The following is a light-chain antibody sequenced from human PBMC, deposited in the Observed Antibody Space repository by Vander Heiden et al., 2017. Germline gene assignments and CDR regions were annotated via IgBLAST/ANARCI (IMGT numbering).Light chain of an antibody. CDR3: MQALQTPPWT. Sequence: DIVMTRSPLSLPVTTGEPASISCRSSQSLLHSNGYNYLDWYLQKPGQSPQLLIYLGSNRASGVPDRFSGSGSGTDFTLKISRVEAEDVGVYYCMQALQTPPWTFGQGTKVEIK. CDR2: LGS. V-gene: IGKV2-28*01. J-gene: IGKJ1*01. CDR1: QSLLHSNGYNY.